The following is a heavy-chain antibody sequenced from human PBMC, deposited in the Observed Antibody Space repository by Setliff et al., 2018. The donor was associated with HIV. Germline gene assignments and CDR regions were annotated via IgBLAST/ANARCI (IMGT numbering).Heavy chain of an antibody. CDR1: GDSIDNKYY. CDR3: ARQSYYDISGYYERPLDFDY. J-gene: IGHJ4*02. CDR2: VYHTGTA. Sequence: PSETLSLTCVVSGDSIDNKYYWAWIRQPPGRGLEWIGTVYHTGTAYYNSSLKSRVAISIDTSNNRFSLRLYSVTAADTAMYYCARQSYYDISGYYERPLDFDYWGQGTLVTVSS. D-gene: IGHD3-22*01. V-gene: IGHV4-38-2*01.